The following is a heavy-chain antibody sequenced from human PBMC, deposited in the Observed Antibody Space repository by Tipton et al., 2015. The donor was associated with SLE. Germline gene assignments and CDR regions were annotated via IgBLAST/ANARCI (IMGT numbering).Heavy chain of an antibody. D-gene: IGHD1-1*01. CDR3: ARANWDAFDI. J-gene: IGHJ3*02. V-gene: IGHV4-39*07. CDR1: GGSISSSSYY. Sequence: LSCTVSGGSISSSSYYWGWIRQPPGKELEWIGSIYYSGSTNYNPSLKSRVTISVDTSKNQFSLKLSSVTAADTAVYYCARANWDAFDIWGQGTMVTVSS. CDR2: IYYSGST.